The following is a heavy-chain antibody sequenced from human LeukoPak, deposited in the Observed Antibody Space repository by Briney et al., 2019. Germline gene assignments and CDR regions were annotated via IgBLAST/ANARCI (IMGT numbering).Heavy chain of an antibody. CDR3: ARGRPGSGYYPDYYYYGMDV. Sequence: GESLKISCKGSGYSFTSYWIGWVRQMPGKGLEWMGIIYPGDSDTRYSPSFQGQVTISADKSISTAYLQWSSLKASDTAKYYCARGRPGSGYYPDYYYYGMDVWGQGTTVTVSS. CDR2: IYPGDSDT. D-gene: IGHD3-3*01. V-gene: IGHV5-51*01. J-gene: IGHJ6*02. CDR1: GYSFTSYW.